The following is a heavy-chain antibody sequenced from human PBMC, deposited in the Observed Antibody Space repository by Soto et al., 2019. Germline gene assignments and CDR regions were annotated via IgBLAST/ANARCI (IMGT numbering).Heavy chain of an antibody. V-gene: IGHV4-39*02. D-gene: IGHD3-3*01. J-gene: IGHJ4*02. CDR2: TSYGGFS. CDR1: GGSISSNNYY. CDR3: ARVLGVAKGDY. Sequence: PSETLSLTCTVSGGSISSNNYYWAWIRQPPGKGLEWIGSTSYGGFSYHNPSLKSRVTISIDTSKSHLSLKLTSVTATDTAVYYCARVLGVAKGDYWGQGTLVTVSS.